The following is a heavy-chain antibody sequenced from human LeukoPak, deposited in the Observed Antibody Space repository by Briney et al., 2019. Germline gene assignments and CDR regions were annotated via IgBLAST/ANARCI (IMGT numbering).Heavy chain of an antibody. CDR2: ISGSEDRT. J-gene: IGHJ5*02. D-gene: IGHD3-16*02. V-gene: IGHV3-23*01. CDR1: GFSFNNYA. CDR3: SKTYRADP. Sequence: GGCLRLSCVGSGFSFNNYAMSWVRQAPGKGLEWVSGISGSEDRTHYADSVKGRFTISRDHSKNTVFLQMNSLRVDDTAVYYCSKTYRADPWGQGTLVSVSS.